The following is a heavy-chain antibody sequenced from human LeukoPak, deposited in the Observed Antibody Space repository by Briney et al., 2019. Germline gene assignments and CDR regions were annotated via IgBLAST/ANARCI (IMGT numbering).Heavy chain of an antibody. Sequence: PSQTLSLTCAVSGGSISSGGYSWGWIRQPPGKGLEWIGYIYHSGGTYYNPSLKSRVTISVDRSKNQFSLKLSSVTAADTAVYYCARGWGYYGSGVDYGMDVWGQGTTVTVSS. CDR2: IYHSGGT. D-gene: IGHD3-10*01. CDR1: GGSISSGGYS. V-gene: IGHV4-30-2*01. CDR3: ARGWGYYGSGVDYGMDV. J-gene: IGHJ6*02.